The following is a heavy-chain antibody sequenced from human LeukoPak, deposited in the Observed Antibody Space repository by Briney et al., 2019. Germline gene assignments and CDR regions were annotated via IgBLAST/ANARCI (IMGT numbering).Heavy chain of an antibody. CDR2: IYHSGST. D-gene: IGHD3-10*01. Sequence: SETLSLTCTVSGYSISSGYYWGWIRQPPGKGLEWIGSIYHSGSTYYNPSLKSRVTVSVDTSKNQFSLKLSSVTAADTAVYYCARHTYYYGSGSHNWFDPWGQGTLVTVSS. CDR3: ARHTYYYGSGSHNWFDP. J-gene: IGHJ5*02. CDR1: GYSISSGYY. V-gene: IGHV4-38-2*02.